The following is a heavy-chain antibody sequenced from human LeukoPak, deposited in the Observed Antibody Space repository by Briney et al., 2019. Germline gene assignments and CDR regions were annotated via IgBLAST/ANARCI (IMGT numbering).Heavy chain of an antibody. CDR2: ISGRGGST. J-gene: IGHJ6*03. CDR1: GFTLSIYS. D-gene: IGHD6-6*01. Sequence: RGGSLRLSCAASGFTLSIYSMTCVRQAPGKGGEGGSAISGRGGSTYFADSVKGRFTISRDNSKNTLYLQMNSLRAEDTALYYCAQDGHSSSSPRNMDVWGKGTTVTVSS. V-gene: IGHV3-23*01. CDR3: AQDGHSSSSPRNMDV.